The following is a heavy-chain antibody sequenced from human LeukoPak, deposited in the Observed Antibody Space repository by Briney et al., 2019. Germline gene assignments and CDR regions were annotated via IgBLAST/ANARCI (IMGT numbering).Heavy chain of an antibody. CDR3: ARQTGDYFYYYVDV. CDR2: IYYSETT. Sequence: SETLSLTCTVSGGSIGTTNYYWGWLRQPPGTGLEWIGCIYYSETTYDNPSLESRVTISIETSKNQFSLSLSSVTAADRAVYYCARQTGDYFYYYVDVLGKGTTVSVS. CDR1: GGSIGTTNYY. J-gene: IGHJ6*03. V-gene: IGHV4-39*01.